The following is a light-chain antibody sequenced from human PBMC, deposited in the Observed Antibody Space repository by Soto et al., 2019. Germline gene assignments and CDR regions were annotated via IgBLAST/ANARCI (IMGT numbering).Light chain of an antibody. Sequence: DIQMTQSPSSLSASAVDRVTITFRASQGISTYLNWYQKKPGKAPKLLIYAASSLQSGVPSRFSGSGSETDFTLTISSLQPEDFATYSCQQSYSTTWTFGQGTKVDIK. CDR1: QGISTY. CDR2: AAS. J-gene: IGKJ1*01. V-gene: IGKV1-39*01. CDR3: QQSYSTTWT.